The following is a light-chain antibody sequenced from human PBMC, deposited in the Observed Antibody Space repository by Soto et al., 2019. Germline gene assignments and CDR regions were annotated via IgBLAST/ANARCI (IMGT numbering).Light chain of an antibody. CDR1: QSISNR. CDR3: QQLKSSPFT. CDR2: AAS. V-gene: IGKV1-5*01. Sequence: DIQMTQSPSTLSASVGDRVTITCRASQSISNRLARYQQKPGKAPQLLIYAASTLQSGVPSRFSGSGSGTDFTLTISSLQPEDFVTYYCQQLKSSPFTFGPGTKVDIK. J-gene: IGKJ3*01.